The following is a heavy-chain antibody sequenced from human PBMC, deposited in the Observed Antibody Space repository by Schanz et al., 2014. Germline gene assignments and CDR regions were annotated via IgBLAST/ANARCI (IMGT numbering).Heavy chain of an antibody. CDR2: INAHTGNT. J-gene: IGHJ3*02. D-gene: IGHD6-19*01. CDR1: GYIFGSHG. Sequence: QVQLVQSGAEVKKPGASVKVSCKASGYIFGSHGMTWVRQAPGQGPELMGWINAHTGNTQYAQKFQGRVNMTRDTVTTTVHLELTRLRTDDTAIYYCARAPIATYHYSSPAPFDIWGQGTRVTVSS. CDR3: ARAPIATYHYSSPAPFDI. V-gene: IGHV1-18*01.